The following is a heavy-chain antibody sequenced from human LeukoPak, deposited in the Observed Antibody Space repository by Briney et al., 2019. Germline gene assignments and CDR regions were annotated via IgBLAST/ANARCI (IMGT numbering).Heavy chain of an antibody. V-gene: IGHV4-59*01. CDR1: DDSITMYY. CDR2: VDHTGST. Sequence: SETLSLTCSVSDDSITMYYWTWIRQPPGKGLEWIGYVDHTGSTNFNPSLNGRVSISRDTTNNLFSLRLRSVTAADTAVYYCARDLSGSMDVWGKGTTVTVSS. J-gene: IGHJ6*03. D-gene: IGHD6-25*01. CDR3: ARDLSGSMDV.